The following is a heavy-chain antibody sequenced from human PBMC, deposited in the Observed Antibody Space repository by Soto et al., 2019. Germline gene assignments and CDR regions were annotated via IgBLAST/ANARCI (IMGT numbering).Heavy chain of an antibody. D-gene: IGHD2-2*01. CDR1: GGSISSYY. V-gene: IGHV4-59*01. J-gene: IGHJ6*02. CDR2: IYYSGST. Sequence: SETLSLTCTVSGGSISSYYWSWIRQPPGKGLEWIGYIYYSGSTNYNPSLKSRVTISVDTSKNQFSLKLSSVTAADTAVYYCARLRSRTAKLRASELRGYYYYGMDVWGQGTTVTVSS. CDR3: ARLRSRTAKLRASELRGYYYYGMDV.